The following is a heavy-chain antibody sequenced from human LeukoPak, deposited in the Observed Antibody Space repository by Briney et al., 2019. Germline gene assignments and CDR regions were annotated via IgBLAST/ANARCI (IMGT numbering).Heavy chain of an antibody. CDR3: AREGGFYRPLDY. D-gene: IGHD3-3*01. V-gene: IGHV4-4*02. CDR2: VHLDGRT. Sequence: PSGTLSLTCGVSGGSVTNTNWWTWVRQPPGKGLEWIGEVHLDGRTNYNPFLESRLTMSVDVSENQVSLKLTSVTAADTAVYYCAREGGFYRPLDYSGQGTLVTVSS. J-gene: IGHJ4*02. CDR1: GGSVTNTNW.